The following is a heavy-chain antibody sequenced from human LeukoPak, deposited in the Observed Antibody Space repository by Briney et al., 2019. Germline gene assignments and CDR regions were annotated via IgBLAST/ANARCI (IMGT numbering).Heavy chain of an antibody. V-gene: IGHV4-59*05. CDR3: ARHYGP. D-gene: IGHD3-16*01. J-gene: IGHJ5*02. CDR1: GGSISNYY. CDR2: IYDSGST. Sequence: SETLSLTCTVSGGSISNYYWSWIRQPPGKGLEWIGSIYDSGSTYYNPSLKSRVTISVDTSKNQFSLKLNSVTAADTAVYYCARHYGPWGQGTLVTVSS.